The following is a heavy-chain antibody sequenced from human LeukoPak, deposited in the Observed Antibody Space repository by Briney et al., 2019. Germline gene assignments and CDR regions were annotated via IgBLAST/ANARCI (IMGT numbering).Heavy chain of an antibody. CDR2: IYRSGST. Sequence: SETLSLTCTVSGYSISSGYYWGWTRQPPGKGLEWIGSIYRSGSTYYNPSLKSRVTISVDMSKNQFSLKLSSVTAADTAVYYCARGDSSSSPDFDYWGQGTLVTVSS. CDR1: GYSISSGYY. D-gene: IGHD6-6*01. V-gene: IGHV4-38-2*02. CDR3: ARGDSSSSPDFDY. J-gene: IGHJ4*02.